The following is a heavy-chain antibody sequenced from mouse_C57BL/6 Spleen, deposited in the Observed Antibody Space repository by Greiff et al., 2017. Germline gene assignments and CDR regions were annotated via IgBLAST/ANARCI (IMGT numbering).Heavy chain of an antibody. V-gene: IGHV1-64*01. CDR1: GYTFTSYW. J-gene: IGHJ2*01. D-gene: IGHD1-1*01. Sequence: QVQLKQPGAELVKPGASVKLSCKASGYTFTSYWMNWVKQRPGQGLEWIGMIHPNSGSTNYNEKFKSKATLTVDKSSSTAYMQLSSLTSEDSAVYYGARGPSTVVADEGFFDYWGQGTTLTVSS. CDR2: IHPNSGST. CDR3: ARGPSTVVADEGFFDY.